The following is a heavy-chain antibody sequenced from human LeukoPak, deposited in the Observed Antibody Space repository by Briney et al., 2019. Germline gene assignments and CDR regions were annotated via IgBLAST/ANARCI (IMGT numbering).Heavy chain of an antibody. CDR1: GYTFTGYY. D-gene: IGHD5-18*01. CDR2: INPNSGGT. V-gene: IGHV1-2*02. CDR3: ARDRGGVPLTQSGYGPMGCYDY. Sequence: ASVKVSCKASGYTFTGYYMHWVRQAPGQGLEWMGWINPNSGGTNYAQKFQGRVTMTRDMSTSTVYMELSSLRSEDTAVYYCARDRGGVPLTQSGYGPMGCYDYWGQGTLVTVSS. J-gene: IGHJ4*02.